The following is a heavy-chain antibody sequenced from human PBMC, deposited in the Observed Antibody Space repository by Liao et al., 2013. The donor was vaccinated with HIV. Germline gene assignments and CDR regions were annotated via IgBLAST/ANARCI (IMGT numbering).Heavy chain of an antibody. CDR2: IYASGSS. CDR1: GDSISNYY. D-gene: IGHD4-17*01. J-gene: IGHJ2*01. V-gene: IGHV4-4*07. CDR3: LGTTAFPPSHL. Sequence: QVQLQESGPGLVRPSETLSLTCTVSGDSISNYYWSWIRQSAGKGLEWIGRIYASGSSNFPPSLKSRVTMSVDTSKSQFSLTLSSVTVADTAMYYCLGTTAFPPSHLW.